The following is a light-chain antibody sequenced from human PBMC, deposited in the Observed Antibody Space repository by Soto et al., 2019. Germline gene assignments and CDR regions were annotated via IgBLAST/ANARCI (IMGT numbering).Light chain of an antibody. J-gene: IGLJ2*01. CDR1: SSDVGDFDC. Sequence: QSALTQPASVSGSPGQSITISCTGTSSDVGDFDCVSWYQQHPGKAPKLMIYEVSDRPSGVSNRFSGSKSGDTASLTISGLQAEDEADYYCISYTSSSTLVFGGGTKLTVL. CDR3: ISYTSSSTLV. V-gene: IGLV2-14*01. CDR2: EVS.